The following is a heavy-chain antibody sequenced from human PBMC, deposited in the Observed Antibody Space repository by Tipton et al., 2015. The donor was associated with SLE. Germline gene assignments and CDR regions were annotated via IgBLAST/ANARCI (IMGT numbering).Heavy chain of an antibody. V-gene: IGHV4-4*02. D-gene: IGHD3-22*01. CDR3: AGDSSGSYYDRGGYYQLANRHFDL. J-gene: IGHJ4*02. CDR2: IYHSGTT. Sequence: GSLRLSCAVSGGSINSYNWWTWVRQPPGKGLEWIGEIYHSGTTNYNPSLKSRITISLDKSNNHFSLRLSSLTAADTAVYYCAGDSSGSYYDRGGYYQLANRHFDLWGRGILVSVSS. CDR1: GGSINSYNW.